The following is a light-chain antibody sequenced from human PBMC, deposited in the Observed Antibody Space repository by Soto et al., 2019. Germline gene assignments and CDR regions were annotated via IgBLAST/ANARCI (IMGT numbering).Light chain of an antibody. Sequence: QSVLTQPASVSGSPGRSITISCTGTSSNVGSYNLVSWYQQHPGKAPKLMIYEVSKRPSGVSNRFSGSKSGNTASLTISGPQAEDEADYHCCSYAGSYTYVFGPGTKVTVL. J-gene: IGLJ1*01. V-gene: IGLV2-23*02. CDR1: SSNVGSYNL. CDR3: CSYAGSYTYV. CDR2: EVS.